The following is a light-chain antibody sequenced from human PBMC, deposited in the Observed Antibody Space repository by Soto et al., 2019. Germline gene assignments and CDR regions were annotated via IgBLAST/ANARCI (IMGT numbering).Light chain of an antibody. CDR3: QHYGTTPWT. CDR1: QSVCSRC. J-gene: IGKJ1*01. V-gene: IGKV3-20*01. CDR2: GAS. Sequence: ETVLTQSPGTLSLSPGERVTLSCRASQSVCSRCFAWYQQKPGQSPRLLIYGASTRATRIPDRFSGSGSGTDFTLTISRLEPEDFAVYYCQHYGTTPWTFGQGTKVGIK.